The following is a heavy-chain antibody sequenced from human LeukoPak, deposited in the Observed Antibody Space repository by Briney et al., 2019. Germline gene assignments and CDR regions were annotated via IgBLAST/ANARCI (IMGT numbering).Heavy chain of an antibody. V-gene: IGHV3-30-3*01. D-gene: IGHD6-13*01. J-gene: IGHJ4*02. CDR1: GFTFSSYA. CDR2: ISYDGSNK. Sequence: GGSLRLSCAASGFTFSSYAMHWVRQAPGKGLEWVAVISYDGSNKYYADSVKGRYTISRDNSKNTLYLQMNSLRAEDTAVYYCARDSGPSIAAAGTLDYWGQGTLVTVSS. CDR3: ARDSGPSIAAAGTLDY.